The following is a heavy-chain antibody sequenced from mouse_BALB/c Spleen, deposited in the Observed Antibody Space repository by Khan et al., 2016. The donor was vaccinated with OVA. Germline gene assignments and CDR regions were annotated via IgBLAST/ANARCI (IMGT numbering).Heavy chain of an antibody. CDR2: INPSSGYT. Sequence: QVQLKQSGAELVKPGASVKMSCKASGYTFTSYTMHWVKQRPGQGLEWIGYINPSSGYTKYNQKFKDKATLTADKSSSTAYIQLSSLTSEDSAVYYCARKGTRASYWGQGTTLTVSS. CDR1: GYTFTSYT. D-gene: IGHD3-1*01. J-gene: IGHJ2*01. V-gene: IGHV1-4*01. CDR3: ARKGTRASY.